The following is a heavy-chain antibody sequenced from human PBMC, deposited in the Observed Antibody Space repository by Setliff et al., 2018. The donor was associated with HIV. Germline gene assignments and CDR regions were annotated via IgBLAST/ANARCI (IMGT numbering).Heavy chain of an antibody. D-gene: IGHD2-15*01. V-gene: IGHV4-38-2*02. CDR2: IYHSGST. CDR3: ARDPYCSGDGCFRYYQH. CDR1: GYSISSGYY. Sequence: SETLSLTCAVSGYSISSGYYWGWIRQPPGKGLEWIGSIYHSGSTYYNPSLKSRVTISVDTSKNQFSLNLSSVTAADTAIYFCARDPYCSGDGCFRYYQHWGRGTLVTVSS. J-gene: IGHJ1*01.